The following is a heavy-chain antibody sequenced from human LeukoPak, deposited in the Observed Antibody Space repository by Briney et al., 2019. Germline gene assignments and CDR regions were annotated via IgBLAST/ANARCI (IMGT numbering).Heavy chain of an antibody. Sequence: SETLSLTCTVSGGSISSGSYYWSWIRQPAGKGLEWIGRIYTSGSTNYNPSLKSRVTISVDTSKNQFSLKLSSVTAADTAVYYCARRPGWELPYFDYWGQGTLVTVSS. CDR2: IYTSGST. V-gene: IGHV4-61*02. D-gene: IGHD1-26*01. CDR3: ARRPGWELPYFDY. CDR1: GGSISSGSYY. J-gene: IGHJ4*02.